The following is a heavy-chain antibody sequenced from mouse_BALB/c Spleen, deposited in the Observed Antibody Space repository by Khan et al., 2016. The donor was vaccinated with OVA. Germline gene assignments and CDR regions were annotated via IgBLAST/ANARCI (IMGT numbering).Heavy chain of an antibody. CDR2: INPYNGGT. J-gene: IGHJ2*01. D-gene: IGHD4-1*01. CDR1: GYKFNNNV. Sequence: VQLKQSGPELVKPGATVKMSCKASGYKFNNNVLHWVKQKPKQGLEWIGSINPYNGGTKYNEKFKGKATIASDKSSITAYMELSSLTSEDTAVYYGARGNCQSYSFDYWGQGTTLTLSS. CDR3: ARGNCQSYSFDY. V-gene: IGHV1S136*01.